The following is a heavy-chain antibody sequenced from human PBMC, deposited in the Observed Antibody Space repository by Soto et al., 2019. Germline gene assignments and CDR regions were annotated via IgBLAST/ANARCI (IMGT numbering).Heavy chain of an antibody. Sequence: VSVKVSCKASGYTFTSYAMHWVRQAPGQRLEWMGWINAGNGNTKYSQKFQGRVTITRDTSASTAYMELSSLRSEDTAVYYCARDPYDCSGGSCYYYYYYMDVWGKGTTVTVSS. CDR3: ARDPYDCSGGSCYYYYYYMDV. CDR2: INAGNGNT. J-gene: IGHJ6*03. CDR1: GYTFTSYA. V-gene: IGHV1-3*01. D-gene: IGHD2-15*01.